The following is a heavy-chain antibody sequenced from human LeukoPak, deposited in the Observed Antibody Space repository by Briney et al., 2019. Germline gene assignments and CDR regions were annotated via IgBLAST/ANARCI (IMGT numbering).Heavy chain of an antibody. V-gene: IGHV3-30-3*01. D-gene: IGHD6-19*01. J-gene: IGHJ5*02. CDR3: ARAYNSGWSLPFDP. Sequence: PGRSLRLSCAASGFTFGSHTMHWVRQAPGKGLEWVAVTSYDGGNKYYADSVKGRFTISRDNSKNTLYLQMNSLRVDDTAVYYCARAYNSGWSLPFDPWGQGTLVTVSS. CDR1: GFTFGSHT. CDR2: TSYDGGNK.